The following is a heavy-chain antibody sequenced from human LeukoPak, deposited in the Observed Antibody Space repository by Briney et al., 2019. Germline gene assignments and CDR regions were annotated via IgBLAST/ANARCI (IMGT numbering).Heavy chain of an antibody. V-gene: IGHV1-8*01. J-gene: IGHJ4*02. Sequence: ASVKVSCKASGDTFTSFDINWVRQATGQGLEWMGWMNPNSGNTGYAQNFQGRDTMTRDTSTNTAYMELSSLRSEDTGVYYCARGTPSCTSASCYNFWGQGTLVTVSS. D-gene: IGHD2-2*02. CDR1: GDTFTSFD. CDR2: MNPNSGNT. CDR3: ARGTPSCTSASCYNF.